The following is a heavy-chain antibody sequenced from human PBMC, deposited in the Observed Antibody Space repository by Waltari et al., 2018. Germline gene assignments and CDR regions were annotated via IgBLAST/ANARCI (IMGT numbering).Heavy chain of an antibody. Sequence: QVTLRESGPALMKPTQTLTLTCTFSGFSISTSGTGVGWIRQPPGKALEWLANIYWNDGEYYSTSLKSRLTISKDSSKNQVVLTMTNMDPVDTATYYCAHIRDHGNVLDYWGQGVLVTVSS. J-gene: IGHJ4*02. V-gene: IGHV2-70*01. CDR1: GFSISTSGTG. D-gene: IGHD4-17*01. CDR2: IYWNDGE. CDR3: AHIRDHGNVLDY.